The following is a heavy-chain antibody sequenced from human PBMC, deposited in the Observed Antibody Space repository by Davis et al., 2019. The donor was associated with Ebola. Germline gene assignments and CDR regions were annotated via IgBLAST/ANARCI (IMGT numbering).Heavy chain of an antibody. V-gene: IGHV1-69*04. Sequence: AASVKVSCKASGGTFSSYAISWVRQAPGQGLEWMGRIIPILGIANYAQKFQGRVTITADKSTSTAYMELSSLRSEDTAVYYCARDSPVYYDSSGYYRIYYGMTSGAKGPRSPSP. J-gene: IGHJ6*02. CDR2: IIPILGIA. CDR3: ARDSPVYYDSSGYYRIYYGMTS. CDR1: GGTFSSYA. D-gene: IGHD3-22*01.